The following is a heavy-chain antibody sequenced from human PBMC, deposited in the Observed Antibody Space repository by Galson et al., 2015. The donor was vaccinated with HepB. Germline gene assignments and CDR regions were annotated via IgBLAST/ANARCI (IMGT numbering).Heavy chain of an antibody. J-gene: IGHJ4*02. V-gene: IGHV3-11*03. CDR2: ISSSSSYT. CDR3: ARHTAMATGYDY. Sequence: SLRLSCAASGFTFSDYYMSWIRQAPGKGLEWVSYISSSSSYTNYADSVKGRFTISRDNAKNSLYLQMNSLRAEDTAVYYCARHTAMATGYDYWGQGTLVTVSS. D-gene: IGHD5-18*01. CDR1: GFTFSDYY.